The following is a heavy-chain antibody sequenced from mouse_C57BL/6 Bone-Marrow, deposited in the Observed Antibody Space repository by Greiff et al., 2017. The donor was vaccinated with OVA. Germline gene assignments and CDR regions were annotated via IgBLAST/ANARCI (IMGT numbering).Heavy chain of an antibody. V-gene: IGHV1-5*01. J-gene: IGHJ3*01. Sequence: VQLQQSGTVLARPGASVKMSCKTSGYTFTSYWMHWVKQRPGQGLEWIGAIYPGNSDNSYNQKFKGKVKLTAVTSASIAYMELSSLTNEDSAVYYCTRRGFAYRGQGTLVTVSA. CDR2: IYPGNSDN. CDR1: GYTFTSYW. CDR3: TRRGFAY.